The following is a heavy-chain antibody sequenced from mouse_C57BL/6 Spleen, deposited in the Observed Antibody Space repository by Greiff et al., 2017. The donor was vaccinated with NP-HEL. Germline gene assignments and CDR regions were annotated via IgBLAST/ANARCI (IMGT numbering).Heavy chain of an antibody. D-gene: IGHD3-2*02. CDR1: GFTFNTYA. CDR2: IRSKSSNYAT. CDR3: VRGAQATDYYAMDY. Sequence: EVMLVESGGGLVQPKGSLKLSCAASGFTFNTYAMHWVRQAPGKGLEWVARIRSKSSNYATYYADSVKDRFTISRDDSQSMLYLQMNNLKTEDTAMYYCVRGAQATDYYAMDYWGQGTSVTVSS. V-gene: IGHV10-3*01. J-gene: IGHJ4*01.